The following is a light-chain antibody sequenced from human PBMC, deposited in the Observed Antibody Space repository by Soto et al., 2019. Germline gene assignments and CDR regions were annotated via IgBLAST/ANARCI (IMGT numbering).Light chain of an antibody. CDR1: QSVDSSF. Sequence: EIVLTQSPGTLSLSPGERATLSCRTSQSVDSSFVAWFQQKPGQAPRLLVYGASSRATGIPDRFSGSRSGTDFTLTINRLEPEDFAMYFCQQYGSSPWTFGQGTKVEIK. CDR3: QQYGSSPWT. J-gene: IGKJ1*01. V-gene: IGKV3-20*01. CDR2: GAS.